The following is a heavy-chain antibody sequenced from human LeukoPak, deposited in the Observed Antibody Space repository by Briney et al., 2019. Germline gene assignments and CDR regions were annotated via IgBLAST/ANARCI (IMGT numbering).Heavy chain of an antibody. J-gene: IGHJ5*02. V-gene: IGHV1-69*13. Sequence: SVKVSCKASGYTFTGYYMHWVRQAPGQGLEWMGGIIPIFGTANYAQKFQGRVTITADESTSTAYMELSSLRSEDTAVYYCARAPSRFIAAAGTGFDPWGQGTLVTVSS. CDR3: ARAPSRFIAAAGTGFDP. CDR1: GYTFTGYY. CDR2: IIPIFGTA. D-gene: IGHD6-13*01.